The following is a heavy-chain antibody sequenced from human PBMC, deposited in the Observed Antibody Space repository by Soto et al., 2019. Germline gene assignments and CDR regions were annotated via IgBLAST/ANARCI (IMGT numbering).Heavy chain of an antibody. J-gene: IGHJ4*02. Sequence: QVQLVESGGGVVQPGRSLSLSCAASGFTFRNYVTHWVRQAPGKGLEWVAVISSDGSNKYYADSVKGRFTISRDNSKNTPYLQMNSLRIEDTAVYYCTKDRATHRNYWGQGTLVTVSS. V-gene: IGHV3-30*18. CDR1: GFTFRNYV. CDR2: ISSDGSNK. CDR3: TKDRATHRNY. D-gene: IGHD5-12*01.